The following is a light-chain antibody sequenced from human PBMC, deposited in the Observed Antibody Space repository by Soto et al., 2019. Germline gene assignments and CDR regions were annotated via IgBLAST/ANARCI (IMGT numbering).Light chain of an antibody. Sequence: QSVFPQVPSVSAAPGQKVTITCSGSNSNIGANDVSWYQQLPGTAPKLHIYDNSKRPAGISDRFSGSKSGTSVTLGITGLQTGDEAEYCCGTWDSSLRGGVFGGWTKLTVL. J-gene: IGLJ2*01. CDR2: DNS. V-gene: IGLV1-51*01. CDR1: NSNIGAND. CDR3: GTWDSSLRGGV.